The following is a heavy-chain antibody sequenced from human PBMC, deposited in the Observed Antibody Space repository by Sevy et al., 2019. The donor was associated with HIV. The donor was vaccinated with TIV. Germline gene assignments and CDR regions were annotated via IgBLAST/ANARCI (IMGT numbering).Heavy chain of an antibody. Sequence: ASVKVSCKASGYTFTRYGISWVRQAPGQGLEWMGWISAYNGNTNYAQKLQGRVTMTTDTSTSTAYMELWSLRSDDTAVDYCARVPITMIVVVITSQGLRNATRNTFDIWGQGTMVTVSS. CDR2: ISAYNGNT. V-gene: IGHV1-18*01. CDR1: GYTFTRYG. D-gene: IGHD3-22*01. CDR3: ARVPITMIVVVITSQGLRNATRNTFDI. J-gene: IGHJ3*02.